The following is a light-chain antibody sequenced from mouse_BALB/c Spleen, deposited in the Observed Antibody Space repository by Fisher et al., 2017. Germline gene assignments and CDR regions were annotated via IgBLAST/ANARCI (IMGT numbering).Light chain of an antibody. V-gene: IGKV4-59*01. CDR1: SSVSY. CDR3: QQWSSNPPT. J-gene: IGKJ2*01. CDR2: DTS. Sequence: IVLTQTPAIMSASPGEKVTITCSASSSVSYMHWYQQKSGTSPKRWIYDTSKLASGVPVRFSGSGSGTSYSLTISSMEAEDAATYYCQQWSSNPPTFGGGTKLEIK.